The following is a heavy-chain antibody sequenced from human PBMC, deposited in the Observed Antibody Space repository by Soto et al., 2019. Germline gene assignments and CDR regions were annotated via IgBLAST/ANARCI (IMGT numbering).Heavy chain of an antibody. CDR2: MNPNSGNT. V-gene: IGHV1-8*01. D-gene: IGHD3-3*01. Sequence: ASVKVSCKASGYTFTSYDINWVRQATGQGLEWMGWMNPNSGNTGYAQKLQGRVTMTRNTSISTAYMELSSLRSEDTAVYYCAKQLGGDVVPAAQGSYYDFLMGYYTSYYYYYRDVWGKGTTVTVSS. CDR1: GYTFTSYD. CDR3: AKQLGGDVVPAAQGSYYDFLMGYYTSYYYYYRDV. J-gene: IGHJ6*03.